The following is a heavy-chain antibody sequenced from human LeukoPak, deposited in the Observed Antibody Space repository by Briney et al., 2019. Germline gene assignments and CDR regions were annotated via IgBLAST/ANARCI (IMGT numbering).Heavy chain of an antibody. V-gene: IGHV3-43*02. CDR1: GFTFDDYV. CDR3: AKVQILTGYYMLDY. Sequence: GGSLRLSCAASGFTFDDYVMHWVRQAPGKGLEWFSLISGDGGSTYYADSVKGRFTISRDNSKNSLYLQMNSLRTEDTALYYCAKVQILTGYYMLDYWGQGTLVTVSS. D-gene: IGHD3-9*01. CDR2: ISGDGGST. J-gene: IGHJ4*02.